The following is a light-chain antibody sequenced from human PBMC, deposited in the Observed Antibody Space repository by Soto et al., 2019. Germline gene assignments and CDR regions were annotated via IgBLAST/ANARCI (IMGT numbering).Light chain of an antibody. J-gene: IGKJ2*01. V-gene: IGKV3-15*01. CDR3: QQYNNWPPYT. Sequence: EVVVTQSPATLSVSPGERATLSCRASQSIAGNLAWYQQKPGQAPRLLIYGASARATGIPARFSDSGSGTLFTLTISSLQSEDCAVYYCQQYNNWPPYTFGQGTKLEIK. CDR1: QSIAGN. CDR2: GAS.